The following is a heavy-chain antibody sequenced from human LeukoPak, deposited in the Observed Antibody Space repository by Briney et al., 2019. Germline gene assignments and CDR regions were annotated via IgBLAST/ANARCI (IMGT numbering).Heavy chain of an antibody. D-gene: IGHD3-22*01. V-gene: IGHV5-51*01. Sequence: GESLKISCKCSGXNLTSYWIGWVRQMPGEVLDWMWIIYPADSDTTYSPSFQGQVTISADKSISTAYLQWRSLKASDTAMYYCVGSSGYSDYYLHHWGQGTLVTVSS. CDR2: IYPADSDT. CDR3: VGSSGYSDYYLHH. J-gene: IGHJ4*02. CDR1: GXNLTSYW.